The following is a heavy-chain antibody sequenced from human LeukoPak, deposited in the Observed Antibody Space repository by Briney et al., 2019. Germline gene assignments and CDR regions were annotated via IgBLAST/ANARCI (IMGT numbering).Heavy chain of an antibody. CDR1: GFTFSSYA. CDR3: ARGFATRGYSGYDYGFDV. CDR2: ISGSGGST. V-gene: IGHV3-23*01. D-gene: IGHD5-12*01. J-gene: IGHJ4*02. Sequence: GGSLRLSCAASGFTFSSYAMSWVRQAPGKGLEWVSLISGSGGSTYYADSVKGRFTISRDNSKNTLSLQINSLRAEDTAVYYCARGFATRGYSGYDYGFDVWGQGTLVTVSS.